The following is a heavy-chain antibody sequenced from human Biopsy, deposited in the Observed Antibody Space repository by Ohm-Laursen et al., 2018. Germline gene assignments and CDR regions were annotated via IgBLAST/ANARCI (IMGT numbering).Heavy chain of an antibody. CDR3: ARESALKWYQSLAYFNGMDV. CDR2: IHKDSTTE. J-gene: IGHJ6*02. Sequence: SLRLSCSASGFTFSDYYMNWFRRAPRKGLAWVAYIHKDSTTEYYADSVWGRFSIFRDSAQKSLYLHMNSLSAEDTAVYYCARESALKWYQSLAYFNGMDVWGQGTTVTVSS. CDR1: GFTFSDYY. D-gene: IGHD2-2*01. V-gene: IGHV3-11*04.